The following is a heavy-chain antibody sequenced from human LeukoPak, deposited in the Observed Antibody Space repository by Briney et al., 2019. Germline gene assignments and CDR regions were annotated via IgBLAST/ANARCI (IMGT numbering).Heavy chain of an antibody. CDR1: GFTFSSYA. CDR2: ISGSGGST. J-gene: IGHJ4*02. CDR3: ARDKDSYALRALFDY. Sequence: GGSLRLSCAASGFTFSSYAMSWVRQAPGKGLEWVSGISGSGGSTYYADSVKGRFTISRDNSKNTLYLQMNSLRAEDTAVYYCARDKDSYALRALFDYWGQGTLVTVSS. D-gene: IGHD5-18*01. V-gene: IGHV3-23*01.